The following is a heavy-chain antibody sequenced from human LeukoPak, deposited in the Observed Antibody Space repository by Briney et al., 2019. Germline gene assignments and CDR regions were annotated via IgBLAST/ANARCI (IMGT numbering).Heavy chain of an antibody. CDR1: GCTVTSYG. V-gene: IGHV1-18*01. CDR2: ISAYNGNT. J-gene: IGHJ4*02. D-gene: IGHD3-16*01. Sequence: ASVNVSRKASGCTVTSYGISWVRQAPGQGLEWMGWISAYNGNTNHAQKLQGRVTMTTDTSTSTAYMELRSLRSDDTAVYYCARAEPYTGLDYWGQGTLVTVSS. CDR3: ARAEPYTGLDY.